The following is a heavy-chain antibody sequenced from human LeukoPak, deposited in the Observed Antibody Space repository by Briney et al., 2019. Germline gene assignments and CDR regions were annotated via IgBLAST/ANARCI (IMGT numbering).Heavy chain of an antibody. Sequence: GSLRLSCAASGFTFSSYGMHWVRQAPGKGLEWVAVIWYDGSNKYYADSVKGRFTISRDNSKNTLYLQMNSLRAEDTAVYYCTRFYSSSWYGGRFDPWGQGTLVTVSS. V-gene: IGHV3-33*01. CDR3: TRFYSSSWYGGRFDP. CDR1: GFTFSSYG. D-gene: IGHD6-13*01. CDR2: IWYDGSNK. J-gene: IGHJ5*02.